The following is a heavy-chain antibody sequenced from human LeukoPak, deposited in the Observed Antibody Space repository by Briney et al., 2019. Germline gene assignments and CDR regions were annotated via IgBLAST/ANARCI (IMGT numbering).Heavy chain of an antibody. Sequence: TSETLSLTCAVSGDSISSSIWWSWVRQPPGKGLEWVGEIHHSGSSGSTNYNPSLRSRVTVSVDKSKNQFSLKLSSVTAADTAVYYCARDQDTASAVDAFDIWGQGTMVTVSS. CDR2: IHHSGSSGST. CDR3: ARDQDTASAVDAFDI. D-gene: IGHD5-18*01. V-gene: IGHV4-4*02. J-gene: IGHJ3*02. CDR1: GDSISSSIW.